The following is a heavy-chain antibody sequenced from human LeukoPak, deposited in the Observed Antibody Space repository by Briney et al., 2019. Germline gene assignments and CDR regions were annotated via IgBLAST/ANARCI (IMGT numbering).Heavy chain of an antibody. D-gene: IGHD1-26*01. CDR2: ISYDGSNK. CDR1: GFTFSSYA. Sequence: GRSLRLSCAASGFTFSSYAMHWVRQAPGKGLEWVAVISYDGSNKYYADSVKGRFTISRDNSKNTLYLQMNSLRAEDTAVYYCAREDGSYWRGFDYWGQGTLVTVSS. J-gene: IGHJ4*02. CDR3: AREDGSYWRGFDY. V-gene: IGHV3-30-3*01.